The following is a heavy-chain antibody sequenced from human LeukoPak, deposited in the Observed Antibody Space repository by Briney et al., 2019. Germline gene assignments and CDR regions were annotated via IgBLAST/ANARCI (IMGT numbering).Heavy chain of an antibody. D-gene: IGHD3-16*02. CDR1: GYTFTAYY. CDR2: INPNSGGT. V-gene: IGHV1-2*02. CDR3: ATRGRLGELSFEFDY. Sequence: GASVKVSCKASGYTFTAYYMHWVRQAPGQGLGWMGWINPNSGGTNSAQRFQGRVTMTRDTSISTAYMELSSLRSDDTAVYYCATRGRLGELSFEFDYWGQGTLVTVPS. J-gene: IGHJ4*02.